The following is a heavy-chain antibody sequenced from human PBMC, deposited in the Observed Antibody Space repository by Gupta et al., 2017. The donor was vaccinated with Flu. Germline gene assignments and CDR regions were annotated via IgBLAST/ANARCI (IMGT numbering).Heavy chain of an antibody. Sequence: EVQLVESGGGLVQPGGSLRLSCAASGFTFSSYDMHWVRQATGKGLEWVSAIGTAGDTYYPGSVKGRFTISRENAKNSLYLQRNSLRAGDTAVYYCARELPSQQQLAHYYYYGMDVWGQGTTVTVSS. CDR3: ARELPSQQQLAHYYYYGMDV. V-gene: IGHV3-13*04. J-gene: IGHJ6*02. CDR2: IGTAGDT. D-gene: IGHD6-13*01. CDR1: GFTFSSYD.